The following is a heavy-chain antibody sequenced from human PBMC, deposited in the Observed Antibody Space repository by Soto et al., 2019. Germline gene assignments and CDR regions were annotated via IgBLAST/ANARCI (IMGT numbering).Heavy chain of an antibody. D-gene: IGHD2-2*01. CDR2: ISSSSSTI. Sequence: GGSLRLSCAASGFTFSSYSMNWVRQAPGKGLEWVSYISSSSSTIYYADSVKGRFTISRDNAKNSLYLQMNSLRDEDTAVYYCASQCLKVVPATNYYYYGMDVWGQGTTVTVSS. CDR1: GFTFSSYS. V-gene: IGHV3-48*02. CDR3: ASQCLKVVPATNYYYYGMDV. J-gene: IGHJ6*02.